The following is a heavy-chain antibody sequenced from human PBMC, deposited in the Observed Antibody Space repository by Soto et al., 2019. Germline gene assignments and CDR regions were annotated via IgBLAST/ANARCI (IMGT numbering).Heavy chain of an antibody. J-gene: IGHJ3*02. D-gene: IGHD4-4*01. V-gene: IGHV1-46*01. CDR3: ARDPGTTGVPDAFDI. Sequence: GASVKVSCKASVYTFTSYYMHWVRQAPGQGLEWMGIINPSGGSTSYAQKFQGRVTMTRDTSTSTVYMELSSLRSEDTAVYYCARDPGTTGVPDAFDIWGQGTMVTVSS. CDR1: VYTFTSYY. CDR2: INPSGGST.